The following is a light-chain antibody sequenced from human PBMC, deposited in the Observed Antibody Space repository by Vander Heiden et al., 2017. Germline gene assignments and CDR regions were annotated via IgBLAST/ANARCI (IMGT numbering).Light chain of an antibody. CDR1: NLGIRS. CDR3: QVWDSGRDHVI. V-gene: IGLV3-21*02. Sequence: SYVLTQPPSVPVAPEQTATITREGDNLGIRSVHCYHRRPGQAPVLVVYSDSDRPSGSPDRFSGSKSGNTATLSISRVEAGDEANYYCQVWDSGRDHVILVGGSRLTVL. CDR2: SDS. J-gene: IGLJ2*01.